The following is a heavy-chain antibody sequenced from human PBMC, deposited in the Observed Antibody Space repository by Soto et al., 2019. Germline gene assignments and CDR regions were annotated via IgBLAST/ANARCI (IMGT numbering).Heavy chain of an antibody. CDR2: INHSGST. CDR3: ATLGVYDQTVAGKAPYYFDY. J-gene: IGHJ4*02. CDR1: GGSFSGYY. Sequence: QVQLQQWGAGLLKPSETLSLTCAVYGGSFSGYYWSWIRQPPGKGLEWIGEINHSGSTSYNPSLKSRVTISVDTSKNQFSLKLSSVTAADTAVYYCATLGVYDQTVAGKAPYYFDYWGQGTLVTVSS. V-gene: IGHV4-34*01. D-gene: IGHD6-19*01.